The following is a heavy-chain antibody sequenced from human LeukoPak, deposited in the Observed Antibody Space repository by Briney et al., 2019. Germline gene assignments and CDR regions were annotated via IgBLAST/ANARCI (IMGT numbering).Heavy chain of an antibody. J-gene: IGHJ4*02. CDR1: GGSISSGGYY. CDR3: ARVSRYCSSTSCFLPDY. V-gene: IGHV4-31*03. D-gene: IGHD2-2*01. Sequence: SETLSLTCTVSGGSISSGGYYRSWIRQHPGKGLEWIGYIYYSGSTYYNPSLKSRVTISVDTSKNQFSLKLSSVTAADTAVYYCARVSRYCSSTSCFLPDYWGQGTLVTVSS. CDR2: IYYSGST.